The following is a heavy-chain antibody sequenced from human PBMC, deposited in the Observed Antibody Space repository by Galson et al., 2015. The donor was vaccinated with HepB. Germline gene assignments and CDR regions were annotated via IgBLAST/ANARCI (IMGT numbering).Heavy chain of an antibody. D-gene: IGHD2-15*01. Sequence: SLRLSCAASGFTFSSYAMSWVRQAPGKGLEWVSTISGSGGSTYYADSVKGRFTISRDNSKNTLYLQMNSLRAEDTAVYYCANARFCSGGSCYPLFDYWGQGTLVTVSS. CDR1: GFTFSSYA. J-gene: IGHJ4*02. CDR3: ANARFCSGGSCYPLFDY. CDR2: ISGSGGST. V-gene: IGHV3-23*01.